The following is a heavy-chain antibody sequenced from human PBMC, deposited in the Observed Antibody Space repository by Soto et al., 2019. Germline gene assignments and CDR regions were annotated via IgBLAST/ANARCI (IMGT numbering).Heavy chain of an antibody. J-gene: IGHJ5*02. Sequence: QVQLVQSGAEVKKPGASVKISCRASGYTFVDYALHWVRQAPGQGLEWVGWMTPNTGNIKYSHNFEDRVSITRDRATSTAYMELRGLRAEDTAVYFCTREAIVAENWFDPCGQGTLVTVSS. D-gene: IGHD2-21*01. CDR2: MTPNTGNI. V-gene: IGHV1-3*01. CDR3: TREAIVAENWFDP. CDR1: GYTFVDYA.